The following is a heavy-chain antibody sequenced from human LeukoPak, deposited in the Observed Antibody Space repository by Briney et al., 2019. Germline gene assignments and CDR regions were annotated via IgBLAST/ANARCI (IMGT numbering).Heavy chain of an antibody. CDR2: ISGSGGST. D-gene: IGHD2-8*01. J-gene: IGHJ5*02. CDR1: GFTFSSYA. CDR3: AKDGYCTNGVCWGTDWFDP. V-gene: IGHV3-23*01. Sequence: GGSLRLSCAASGFTFSSYAMSWVRQAPGKGLEWVSAISGSGGSTYYADSVKGRFTISRDNSKNTLYLHMNSLRAEDTAVYYCAKDGYCTNGVCWGTDWFDPWGQGTLVTVSS.